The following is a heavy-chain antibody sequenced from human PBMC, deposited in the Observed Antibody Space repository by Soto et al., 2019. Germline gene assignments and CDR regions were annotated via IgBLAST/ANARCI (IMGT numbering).Heavy chain of an antibody. Sequence: GGSLRLSCAASGFNFSNLWMHWVRQRPAEGLVWVSRITSDGKSKAYAESVKGRFAISRDNAKNTLYLQMNGLTAEDTAVYYCARESGDWPLNWFDPWGQGILVTVSS. V-gene: IGHV3-74*01. CDR1: GFNFSNLW. J-gene: IGHJ5*02. CDR3: ARESGDWPLNWFDP. D-gene: IGHD2-21*02. CDR2: ITSDGKSK.